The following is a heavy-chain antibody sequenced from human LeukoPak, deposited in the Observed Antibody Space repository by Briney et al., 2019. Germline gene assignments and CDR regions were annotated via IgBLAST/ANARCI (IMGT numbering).Heavy chain of an antibody. J-gene: IGHJ3*02. CDR2: ISGSGGST. V-gene: IGHV3-23*01. D-gene: IGHD1-14*01. CDR3: AKGGGYNRNSLAAFDI. Sequence: PGGSLRLSCAASGFTFSSYAMSWVRQAPGKGLEWVSAISGSGGSTYYADSVKGRFTISRDNSKNTLYLQMNSLRAEDTAVYYCAKGGGYNRNSLAAFDIWGQGTMVTVSS. CDR1: GFTFSSYA.